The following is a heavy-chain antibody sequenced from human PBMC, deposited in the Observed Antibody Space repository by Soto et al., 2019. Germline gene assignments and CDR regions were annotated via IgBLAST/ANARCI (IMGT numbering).Heavy chain of an antibody. CDR2: IYPGDSDT. CDR1: GDSFTSYW. D-gene: IGHD6-13*01. CDR3: ARTAAAGKYYYGMDV. V-gene: IGHV5-51*01. Sequence: GESLRISCKGSGDSFTSYWIGWARQMPGKGLEWMGIIYPGDSDTRYSPSFQGQVTISADKSISTAYLQWSSLKASDTAMYYCARTAAAGKYYYGMDVWGQGTTVTVSS. J-gene: IGHJ6*02.